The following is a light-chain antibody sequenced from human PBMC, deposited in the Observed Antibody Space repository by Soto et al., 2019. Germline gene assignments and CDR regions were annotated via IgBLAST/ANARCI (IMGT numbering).Light chain of an antibody. CDR3: AAWDNSLSGRV. CDR2: DDN. Sequence: QYVLTQPPSASGTPGQRVTISCSGSSSNIGSNYVYWYQQLPGTAPKLLVFDDNQRPSGVPDRFSDSKSGTSASLAISGLRSEDEADYYCAAWDNSLSGRVFGGGTKLTVL. V-gene: IGLV1-47*02. J-gene: IGLJ3*02. CDR1: SSNIGSNY.